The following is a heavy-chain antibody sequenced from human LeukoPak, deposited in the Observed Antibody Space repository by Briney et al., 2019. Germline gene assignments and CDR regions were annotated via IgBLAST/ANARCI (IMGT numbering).Heavy chain of an antibody. CDR2: INSDGINT. CDR3: AREEVRGSYFD. V-gene: IGHV3-74*01. CDR1: GSTFSNYW. Sequence: GGSLRLSCAASGSTFSNYWTHWVRQAPGKGLVWVSRINSDGINTSYADSVKGRFTISRDNAKNTLNLQMNSLRAEDTAVYYCAREEVRGSYFDWGQGTLVTVSS. D-gene: IGHD1-26*01. J-gene: IGHJ4*02.